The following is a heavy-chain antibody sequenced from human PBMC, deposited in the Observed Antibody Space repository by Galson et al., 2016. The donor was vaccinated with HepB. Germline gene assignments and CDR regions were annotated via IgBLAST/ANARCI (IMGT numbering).Heavy chain of an antibody. V-gene: IGHV1-69*13. CDR2: IIPISHTP. Sequence: SVKVSCKASGAILSSYAISWVRQAPGQGLEWMGGIIPISHTPHYAQKFQGRVTISADESTRTAYLDLSRLTYEDTAVYYCARAIPSRILDAWGQGTTVTVSS. CDR3: ARAIPSRILDA. J-gene: IGHJ6*02. CDR1: GAILSSYA. D-gene: IGHD2-15*01.